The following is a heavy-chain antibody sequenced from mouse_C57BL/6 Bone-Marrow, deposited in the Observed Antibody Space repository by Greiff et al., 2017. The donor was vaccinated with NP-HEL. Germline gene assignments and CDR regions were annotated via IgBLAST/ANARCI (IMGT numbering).Heavy chain of an antibody. CDR3: ARGGYADYFDY. V-gene: IGHV1-4*01. J-gene: IGHJ2*01. D-gene: IGHD2-14*01. CDR2: INPSSGYT. Sequence: QVQLQQSGAELARPGASVKMSCKASGCTFTSYTMHWVKQRPGQGLEWIGYINPSSGYTKYNQKFKDKATLTADKSSSTAYMQLSSLTSEDSAVYHCARGGYADYFDYWGQGTTLTVSS. CDR1: GCTFTSYT.